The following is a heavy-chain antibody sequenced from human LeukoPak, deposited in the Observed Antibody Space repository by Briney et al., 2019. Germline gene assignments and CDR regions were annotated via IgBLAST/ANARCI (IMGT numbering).Heavy chain of an antibody. CDR2: INPNSGGT. CDR3: ARGPITMIVVVILFDY. Sequence: ASVKVSCKASRYTFTGYYMHWVRQAPGQGLEWMGWINPNSGGTNYAQKFQGRVTMTRDTSISTAYMELSRLRSDDTAMYYCARGPITMIVVVILFDYWGQGTLVTVSS. V-gene: IGHV1-2*02. D-gene: IGHD3-22*01. CDR1: RYTFTGYY. J-gene: IGHJ4*02.